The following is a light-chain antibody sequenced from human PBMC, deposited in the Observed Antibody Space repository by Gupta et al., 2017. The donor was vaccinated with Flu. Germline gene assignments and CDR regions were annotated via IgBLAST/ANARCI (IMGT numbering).Light chain of an antibody. CDR2: TAS. CDR3: QQSFSPPYT. J-gene: IGKJ2*01. V-gene: IGKV1-39*01. CDR1: QNIYSY. Sequence: DRVTITCRASQNIYSYVNWYQQKPGKAPKLLLHTASNLQSGVPSRFSGSGSGTDFTLTISGLQGDDFAAYHCQQSFSPPYTFGQGTKLVIK.